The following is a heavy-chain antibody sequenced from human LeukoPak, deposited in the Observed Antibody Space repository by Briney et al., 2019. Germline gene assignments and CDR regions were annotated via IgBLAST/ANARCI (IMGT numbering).Heavy chain of an antibody. V-gene: IGHV3-21*04. J-gene: IGHJ4*02. CDR1: GFTFSSYS. D-gene: IGHD3-22*01. CDR3: ARARNYYDSSGFDY. CDR2: ISSSSSSYI. Sequence: GGSLRLSCAASGFTFSSYSMNWVRQAPGKGLEWVSSISSSSSSYIYYADSVKGRFTISRDNAKNSLYLQMNSLRAEDTAVYYCARARNYYDSSGFDYWGQGTLVTVSS.